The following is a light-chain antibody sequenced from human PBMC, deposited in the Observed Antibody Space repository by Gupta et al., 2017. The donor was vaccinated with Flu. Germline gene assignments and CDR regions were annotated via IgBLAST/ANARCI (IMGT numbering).Light chain of an antibody. CDR2: GAS. CDR3: QQYGSSVPT. V-gene: IGKV3-20*01. J-gene: IGKJ1*01. Sequence: ERATLSWRASQSVRSDYLAWYQQKPGQAPRLLMYGASYRATGMPDRFSASGSGTDFTLTINRLDPEDFAVYYCQQYGSSVPTFGQGTTVEV. CDR1: QSVRSDY.